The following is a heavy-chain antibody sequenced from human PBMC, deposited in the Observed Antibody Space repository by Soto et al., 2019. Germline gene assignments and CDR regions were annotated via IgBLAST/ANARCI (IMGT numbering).Heavy chain of an antibody. Sequence: QVQLVESGGGVVQPGRSLRLSCAASGFTFSSYGMHWVRQAPGKGLEWVAVISYDGSNKYYADSVKGRFTISRDNSKNTLYLQMNSLRAEDTAVYYCAKDLGYGDYPSPVGEFDYWGQGTLVTVSS. CDR1: GFTFSSYG. CDR2: ISYDGSNK. D-gene: IGHD4-17*01. CDR3: AKDLGYGDYPSPVGEFDY. V-gene: IGHV3-30*18. J-gene: IGHJ4*02.